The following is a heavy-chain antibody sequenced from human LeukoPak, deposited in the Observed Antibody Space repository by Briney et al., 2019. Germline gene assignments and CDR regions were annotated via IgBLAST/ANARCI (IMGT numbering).Heavy chain of an antibody. V-gene: IGHV4-59*01. CDR3: ARGVVAAFYYYYGMDV. J-gene: IGHJ6*02. CDR1: GGSITNYY. D-gene: IGHD2-15*01. Sequence: PSETLSLTCTVSGGSITNYYWSWIRQPPGKGLEWIGYISFSGSTNYNPSLKSRVTISVDTSKSQFSLKLSSVTAADTAVYYCARGVVAAFYYYYGMDVWGQGTTVTVSS. CDR2: ISFSGST.